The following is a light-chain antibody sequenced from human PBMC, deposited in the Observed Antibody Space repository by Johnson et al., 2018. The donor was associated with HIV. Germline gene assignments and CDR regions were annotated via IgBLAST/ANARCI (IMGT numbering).Light chain of an antibody. CDR2: DND. CDR1: NSNIGNNY. CDR3: GTWDSILNASYV. Sequence: QSMLTQPPSVSAAPGQKVTISCSGSNSNIGNNYVSWYQHLPGTAPKLLIYDNDQRPSGIPDRFSASKSGTSATLDITGLQTGDGADYYCGTWDSILNASYVFGSGTSVTVL. V-gene: IGLV1-51*01. J-gene: IGLJ1*01.